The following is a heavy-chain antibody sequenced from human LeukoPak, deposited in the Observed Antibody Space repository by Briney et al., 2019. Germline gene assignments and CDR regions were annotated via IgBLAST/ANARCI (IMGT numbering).Heavy chain of an antibody. Sequence: ASVKVSCKASGYTFTGYYMHWVRQAPGQGLEWMGWINPNSGGTDYAQKFQGRVTMTRDTSINTVYMELSRLRSDDTAVYYCTRVGGPNDFWSSYSSYWGQGTLVTVSS. V-gene: IGHV1-2*02. D-gene: IGHD3-3*01. CDR2: INPNSGGT. J-gene: IGHJ4*02. CDR3: TRVGGPNDFWSSYSSY. CDR1: GYTFTGYY.